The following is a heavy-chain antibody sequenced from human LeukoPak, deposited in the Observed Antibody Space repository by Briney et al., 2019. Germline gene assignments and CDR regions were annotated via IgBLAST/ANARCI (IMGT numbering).Heavy chain of an antibody. CDR1: GGTFSSYA. J-gene: IGHJ4*02. CDR2: IIPIFGTA. V-gene: IGHV1-69*05. CDR3: ARDYGSVTDY. D-gene: IGHD3-10*01. Sequence: SVKVSCKASGGTFSSYAISWVRQAPGQGLEWMRRIIPIFGTANYAQKFQGRVTITTDESTSTAYMELSSLRSEDTAVYYCARDYGSVTDYWGQGTLVTVSS.